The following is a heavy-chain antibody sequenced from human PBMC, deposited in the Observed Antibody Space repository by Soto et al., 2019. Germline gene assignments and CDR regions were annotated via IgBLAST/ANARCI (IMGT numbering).Heavy chain of an antibody. CDR3: ARGRSFSYDSTPPPMFDP. D-gene: IGHD3-10*01. J-gene: IGHJ5*02. CDR2: IGTLSDT. CDR1: GFTFSTFD. Sequence: GGSLRLSCAASGFTFSTFDIHWVRQAPGKGLEWVSGIGTLSDTFYAASVQGRFTISRQNAKNSVYLQMNSLRAGDTAFYYCARGRSFSYDSTPPPMFDPWGQGTLVTVSS. V-gene: IGHV3-13*01.